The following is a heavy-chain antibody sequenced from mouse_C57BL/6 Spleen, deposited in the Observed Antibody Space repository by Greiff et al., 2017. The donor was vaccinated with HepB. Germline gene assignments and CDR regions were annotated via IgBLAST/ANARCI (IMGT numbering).Heavy chain of an antibody. Sequence: QVQLKQPGTELVKPGASVKLSCKASGYTFTSYWMHWVKQRPGQGLEWIGNINPSNGGTNYNEKFKSKATLTVDKSSSTAYMQLSSLTSEDSAVYDCARNAYYGSNYFDYWGQGTTLTVSS. CDR3: ARNAYYGSNYFDY. V-gene: IGHV1-53*01. CDR2: INPSNGGT. CDR1: GYTFTSYW. D-gene: IGHD1-1*01. J-gene: IGHJ2*01.